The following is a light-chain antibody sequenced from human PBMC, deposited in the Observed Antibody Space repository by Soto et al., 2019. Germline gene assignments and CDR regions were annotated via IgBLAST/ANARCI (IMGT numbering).Light chain of an antibody. CDR2: DNT. CDR1: CSNIGGNYD. Sequence: QSVLTQPPSVSGAPGQRVTISCTGGCSNIGGNYDVYWYQQLPRKAPKLLIYDNTNRPSGVPHRFSGSKSGAKASLAITGLQDEDEDDYYFATWDADLYTPIIGGGTKLTVL. J-gene: IGLJ2*01. V-gene: IGLV1-40*01. CDR3: ATWDADLYTPI.